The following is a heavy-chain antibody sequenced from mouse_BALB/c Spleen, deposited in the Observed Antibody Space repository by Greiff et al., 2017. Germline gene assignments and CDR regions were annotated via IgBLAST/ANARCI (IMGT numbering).Heavy chain of an antibody. CDR3: ARSQANWDWFAY. CDR2: INPSSGYT. CDR1: GYTFTSYT. J-gene: IGHJ3*01. Sequence: QVQLQQSGAELARPGASVKMSCKASGYTFTSYTMHWVKQRPGQGLEWIGYINPSSGYTNYNQKFKDKATLTADKSSSTAYMQLSSLTSEDSAVYYCARSQANWDWFAYWGQGTLVTVSA. V-gene: IGHV1-4*01. D-gene: IGHD4-1*01.